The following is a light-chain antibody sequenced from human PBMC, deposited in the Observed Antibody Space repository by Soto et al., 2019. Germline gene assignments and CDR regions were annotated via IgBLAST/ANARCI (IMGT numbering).Light chain of an antibody. CDR2: KAF. Sequence: DIQMTQSPSTLSASVGDRVTITCRATQSINSWLAWYQQKPGEAPKLLISKAFTLESGVPSRFSGSGSETAFTLIISSLQPDDLATYYCQQYDTYPWTFGQGTKVEVK. CDR1: QSINSW. J-gene: IGKJ1*01. CDR3: QQYDTYPWT. V-gene: IGKV1-5*03.